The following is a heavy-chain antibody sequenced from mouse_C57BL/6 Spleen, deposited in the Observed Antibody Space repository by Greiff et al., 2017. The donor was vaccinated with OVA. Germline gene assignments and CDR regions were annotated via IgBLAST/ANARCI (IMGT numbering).Heavy chain of an antibody. CDR3: ARDAMDY. V-gene: IGHV1-26*01. CDR2: INPNNGGT. J-gene: IGHJ4*01. Sequence: EVQLQQSGPELVKPGASVKISCKASGYTFTDYSMNWVKQSHGKSLEWIGDINPNNGGTSYNQKFKGKATLTVDKSSSTAYMELRSLTSEDSAVYYCARDAMDYWGQGTSVTVSS. CDR1: GYTFTDYS.